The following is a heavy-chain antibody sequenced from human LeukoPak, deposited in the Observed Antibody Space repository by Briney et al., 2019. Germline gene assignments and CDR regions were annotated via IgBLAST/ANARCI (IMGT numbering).Heavy chain of an antibody. V-gene: IGHV1-18*01. CDR3: ARDRWRLERRAGLDY. Sequence: ASVKVSCKASGYTFTSYGISWVRQAPGQGLEWMGWISAYNGNTNYAQKLQGRVTMTTDTSTSTAFMELRSLRSDDTAVYYCARDRWRLERRAGLDYWGQGTLVTVSS. J-gene: IGHJ4*02. D-gene: IGHD1-1*01. CDR1: GYTFTSYG. CDR2: ISAYNGNT.